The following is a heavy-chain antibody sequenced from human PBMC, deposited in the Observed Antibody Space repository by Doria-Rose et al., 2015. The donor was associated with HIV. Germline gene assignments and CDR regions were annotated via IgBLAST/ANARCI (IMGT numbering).Heavy chain of an antibody. D-gene: IGHD6-13*01. CDR3: ARIKSSRWYHKYYFDF. CDR1: GVSLSSPGMG. J-gene: IGHJ4*02. V-gene: IGHV2-26*01. Sequence: SGPVLVKPTETLTLTCTVSGVSLSSPGMGVSWIRQPPGKALEWLENMFSDDDRYYTTSLKSRLTISRGTSKSQVVLTMTDMDPVDTATYYCARIKSSRWYHKYYFDFWGQGTLVIVSA. CDR2: MFSDDDR.